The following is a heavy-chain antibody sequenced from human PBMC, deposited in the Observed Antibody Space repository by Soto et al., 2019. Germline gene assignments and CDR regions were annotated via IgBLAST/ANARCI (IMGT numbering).Heavy chain of an antibody. J-gene: IGHJ5*02. D-gene: IGHD4-4*01. V-gene: IGHV1-18*01. CDR2: ISAYNGNT. CDR3: ARGAHDYSNTKFDP. Sequence: ASVKVSCKASGYTFVSYAISGMRQAPGQGLEWMGWISAYNGNTNYAQKLQGRVTMTRNTSISTAYMELSSLRSEDTAVYYCARGAHDYSNTKFDPWGQGTLVTVSS. CDR1: GYTFVSYA.